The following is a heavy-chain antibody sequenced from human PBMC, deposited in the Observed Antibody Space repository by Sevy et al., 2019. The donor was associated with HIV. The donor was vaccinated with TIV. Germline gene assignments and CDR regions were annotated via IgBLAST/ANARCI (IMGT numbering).Heavy chain of an antibody. CDR2: IYSGGNK. D-gene: IGHD4-17*01. V-gene: IGHV3-53*01. Sequence: GGSLRLSCAASGFTVSTNYMSWVRQAPGKGLEWVSVIYSGGNKYYADSVKGRFTISRDKSKKTLYLQMNTLTPEDTAMYYCAREYHGDYLYYFDSWGQGTLVTVSS. CDR3: AREYHGDYLYYFDS. J-gene: IGHJ4*02. CDR1: GFTVSTNY.